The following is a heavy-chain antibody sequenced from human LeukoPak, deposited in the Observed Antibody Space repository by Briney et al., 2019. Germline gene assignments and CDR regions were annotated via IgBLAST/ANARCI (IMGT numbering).Heavy chain of an antibody. D-gene: IGHD3-22*01. CDR2: ISSSGSTI. CDR1: GFTFSDYY. V-gene: IGHV3-11*04. J-gene: IGHJ6*03. CDR3: SRGDYYDSSGYYHYYYYYMDV. Sequence: GGSLRLSCAASGFTFSDYYMSWIRQAPGKGLEWVSYISSSGSTIYYADSVKGRFTISRDNAKNTLYLQMNTLRAEDTAVYYCSRGDYYDSSGYYHYYYYYMDVWGKGTTVTISS.